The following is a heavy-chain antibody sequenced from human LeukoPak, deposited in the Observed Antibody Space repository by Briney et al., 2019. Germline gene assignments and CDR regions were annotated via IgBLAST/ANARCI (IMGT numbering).Heavy chain of an antibody. CDR3: ARSDSSGWKDS. CDR2: INPNSGGT. V-gene: IGHV1-2*02. CDR1: GYTFTCYY. J-gene: IGHJ4*02. Sequence: ASVKVSCEASGYTFTCYYIHWVRQAPGQGLEWMGWINPNSGGTNYAQKFQDRVTMTRDTSISTAYMELSRLRSDDTALYYCARSDSSGWKDSWGQGTLVTVSS. D-gene: IGHD6-19*01.